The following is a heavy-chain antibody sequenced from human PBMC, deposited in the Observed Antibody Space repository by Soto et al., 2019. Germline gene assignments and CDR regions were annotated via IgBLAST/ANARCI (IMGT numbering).Heavy chain of an antibody. CDR1: GYAFSKYG. Sequence: QLQLVQSGAEVERPGASVRVSCKAYGYAFSKYGISWIRQAPGQGLEWMGWIRPDNGDTNYAQKVQGRVTMTTDTSSNTAYMELRSLRSDDTAVYYCATSYDSGFDPWGQGTLVSVSS. CDR3: ATSYDSGFDP. J-gene: IGHJ5*02. CDR2: IRPDNGDT. D-gene: IGHD5-12*01. V-gene: IGHV1-18*04.